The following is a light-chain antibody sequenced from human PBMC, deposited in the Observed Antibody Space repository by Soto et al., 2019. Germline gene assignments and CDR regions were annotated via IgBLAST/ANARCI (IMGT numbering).Light chain of an antibody. J-gene: IGKJ4*01. CDR3: QQYHSSPFT. V-gene: IGKV4-1*01. CDR2: WAS. Sequence: DIVMTQSPDSLAVSLGERATINCKSSQSVLYSSNNKNYLAWYQQKPGQPPKLLIYWASTRESGVPDRFSGSGSGTDFTLSISSLQAEDVAVYYCQQYHSSPFTFGGGTKVDI. CDR1: QSVLYSSNNKNY.